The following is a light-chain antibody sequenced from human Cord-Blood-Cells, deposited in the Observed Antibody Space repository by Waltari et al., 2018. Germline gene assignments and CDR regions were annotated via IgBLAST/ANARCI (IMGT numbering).Light chain of an antibody. J-gene: IGKJ2*01. CDR1: QSISSY. CDR3: QQNYRTPYT. Sequence: DIQMTQSPSSLSASVGDRVTITCRASQSISSYLNWYQQKPGKAPKLLIYAASSLQSGVPSWLSSCGCVTDYPHPTTSLQPYDLAPYNCQQNYRTPYTVRQGTKPEIK. CDR2: AAS. V-gene: IGKV1-39*01.